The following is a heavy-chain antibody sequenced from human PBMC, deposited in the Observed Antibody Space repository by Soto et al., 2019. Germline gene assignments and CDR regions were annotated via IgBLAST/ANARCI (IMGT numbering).Heavy chain of an antibody. D-gene: IGHD3-22*01. J-gene: IGHJ3*02. CDR3: ARSALNYLNSSGYGLLFYI. V-gene: IGHV1-2*02. CDR2: INPNSGGT. CDR1: GYTFTGYY. Sequence: ASVKVSCKASGYTFTGYYMHWVRQAPGQGLEWMGWINPNSGGTNYAQKFQGRVTMTRDTSISTAYIELSRLRSDDTAVYYCARSALNYLNSSGYGLLFYISGQGHMVTVSS.